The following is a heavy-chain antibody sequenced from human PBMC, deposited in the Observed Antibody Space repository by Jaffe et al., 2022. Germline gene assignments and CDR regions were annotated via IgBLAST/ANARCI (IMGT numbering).Heavy chain of an antibody. CDR1: GFTFSSYA. CDR2: ISGSGGST. V-gene: IGHV3-23*01. J-gene: IGHJ4*02. D-gene: IGHD4-17*01. Sequence: EVQLLESGGGLVQPGGSLRLSCAASGFTFSSYAMSWVRQAPGKGLEWVSAISGSGGSTYYADSVKGRFTISRDNSKNTLYLQMNSLRAEDTAVYYCAKDVGYGDYYDPGYYFDYWGQGTLVTVSS. CDR3: AKDVGYGDYYDPGYYFDY.